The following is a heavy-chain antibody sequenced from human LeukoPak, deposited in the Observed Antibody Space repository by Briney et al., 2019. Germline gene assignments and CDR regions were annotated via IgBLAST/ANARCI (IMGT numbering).Heavy chain of an antibody. CDR2: ISSSSSYI. D-gene: IGHD3-3*01. CDR1: GFTFSSYS. V-gene: IGHV3-21*01. J-gene: IGHJ6*03. CDR3: ARVYDFWSGYWNYYYYYYMDV. Sequence: GGSLRLSCAASGFTFSSYSMNWVRQAPGKGLEWVSSISSSSSYIYYADSEKGRFTISRDNARNSLYLQMNSLRAEDTAVYYCARVYDFWSGYWNYYYYYYMDVWGKGTTVTVSS.